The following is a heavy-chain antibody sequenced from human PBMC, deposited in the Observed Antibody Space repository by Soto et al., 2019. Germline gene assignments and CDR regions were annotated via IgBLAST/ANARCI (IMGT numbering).Heavy chain of an antibody. CDR1: GYAFTRYD. CDR3: ARDGIAVAGTDFDY. Sequence: ASVKVSCKASGYAFTRYDMHWVRQAPGQGLEWMGIINPNGGSTSYAQKFQGRVTMSRDTSTSIVYMELSSLRSEDTAVYYCARDGIAVAGTDFDYWGQGTLVTV. V-gene: IGHV1-46*01. J-gene: IGHJ4*02. CDR2: INPNGGST. D-gene: IGHD6-19*01.